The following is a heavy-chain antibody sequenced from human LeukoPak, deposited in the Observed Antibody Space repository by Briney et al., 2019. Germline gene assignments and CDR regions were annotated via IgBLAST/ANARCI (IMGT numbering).Heavy chain of an antibody. CDR2: IYYTGST. V-gene: IGHV4-59*01. CDR3: ASQFWWAAVTGTALDC. Sequence: SSETLSLTCTVSGGSISSYYWSWIRQPPGEGLEWIGYIYYTGSTSYNPSLKSRLTISVDTSKNQLSLKLSFVTAADTAVYYCASQFWWAAVTGTALDCWGQGTLVTVSS. J-gene: IGHJ4*02. D-gene: IGHD6-19*01. CDR1: GGSISSYY.